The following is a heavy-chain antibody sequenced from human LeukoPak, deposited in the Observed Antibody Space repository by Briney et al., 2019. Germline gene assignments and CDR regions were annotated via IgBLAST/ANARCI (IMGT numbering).Heavy chain of an antibody. CDR1: GFTFHDYA. V-gene: IGHV3-9*01. CDR2: ISWNSGSI. D-gene: IGHD1-14*01. Sequence: GRSLRLSCAASGFTFHDYAMHWVRQAPGKGLEWVAGISWNSGSIGYADSVKGRFTISRDNAKNSLYLQMNSLRAEDTALYYCAKTSRDLTLFDYWGQGTLVTVSS. CDR3: AKTSRDLTLFDY. J-gene: IGHJ4*02.